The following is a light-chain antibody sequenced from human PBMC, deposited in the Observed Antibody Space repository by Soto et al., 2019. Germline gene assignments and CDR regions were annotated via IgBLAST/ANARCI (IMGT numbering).Light chain of an antibody. Sequence: QSVLTQPPSASGTPGQRVTLSCSGSSSNIGSNTVNWYQQLPGTAPKLLIYSNNQRPSGVPDRFSGSKSGTSASLAISGLQSEDEADYYCAAWDDSLNGRGVFGGGTQLTVL. CDR2: SNN. V-gene: IGLV1-44*01. CDR1: SSNIGSNT. J-gene: IGLJ2*01. CDR3: AAWDDSLNGRGV.